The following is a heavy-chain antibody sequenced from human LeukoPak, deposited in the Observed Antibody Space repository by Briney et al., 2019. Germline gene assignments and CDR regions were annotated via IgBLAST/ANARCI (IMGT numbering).Heavy chain of an antibody. J-gene: IGHJ4*02. CDR2: VHLDGRT. CDR3: AREGGFHRPLDY. Sequence: PSETLFLTCGVSGGSVTSTNWWTWVRQPPGKGLEWIGEVHLDGRTNYNPSLKSRLTMSVDLSENHVSLKLTSVTAADTAVYYCAREGGFHRPLDYSGQGTLVTVSS. V-gene: IGHV4-4*02. CDR1: GGSVTSTNW.